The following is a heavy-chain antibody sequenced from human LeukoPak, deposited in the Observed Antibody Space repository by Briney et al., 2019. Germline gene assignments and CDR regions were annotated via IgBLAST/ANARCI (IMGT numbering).Heavy chain of an antibody. CDR3: AKDKSVSADYYFDY. V-gene: IGHV3-30*04. Sequence: GGSLRLSYAASGFTFSGYAMHWVRQAPGKGLEWLTVISTDGNDKHYADSVKGRFTVSRDNSKNTLFLQMNNLRTEDTAVYYCAKDKSVSADYYFDYWGQGTLVTVSS. CDR2: ISTDGNDK. J-gene: IGHJ4*02. CDR1: GFTFSGYA. D-gene: IGHD5/OR15-5a*01.